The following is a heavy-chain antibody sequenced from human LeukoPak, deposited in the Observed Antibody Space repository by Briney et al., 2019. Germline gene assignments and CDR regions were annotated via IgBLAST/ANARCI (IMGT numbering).Heavy chain of an antibody. Sequence: ASVKVSCKASGGTFSSYAISWVRQAPGQGLEWMGGIIPIFGTANCAQKFQGRVTITADESTSTAYMELSSLRSEDTAVYYCASSVAGTSDYFDYWGQGTLVTVSS. CDR3: ASSVAGTSDYFDY. CDR2: IIPIFGTA. D-gene: IGHD6-19*01. J-gene: IGHJ4*02. CDR1: GGTFSSYA. V-gene: IGHV1-69*13.